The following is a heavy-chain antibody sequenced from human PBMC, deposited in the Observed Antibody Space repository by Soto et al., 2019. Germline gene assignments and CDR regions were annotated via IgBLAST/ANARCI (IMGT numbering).Heavy chain of an antibody. CDR1: GFTFSSYA. D-gene: IGHD2-2*01. J-gene: IGHJ6*02. CDR2: ISGSGGST. Sequence: GGSLRLSCAASGFTFSSYAMSWVRQAPGKGLEWVSAISGSGGSTYYADSVKGRFTISRDNSKNTLYLQMNRLRAEDTAVYYCARRNIVVVPAATHYYYGLDVWGQGTTVTVSS. CDR3: ARRNIVVVPAATHYYYGLDV. V-gene: IGHV3-23*01.